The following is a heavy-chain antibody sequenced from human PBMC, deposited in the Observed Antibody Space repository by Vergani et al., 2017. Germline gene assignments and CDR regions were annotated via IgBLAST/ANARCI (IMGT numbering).Heavy chain of an antibody. CDR1: GYTFTSYD. J-gene: IGHJ6*02. CDR3: ATGSRGIAGYYYYGMYV. CDR2: MNPNSGNT. V-gene: IGHV1-8*01. D-gene: IGHD2-21*01. Sequence: QVQLVQSGAEVKKPGASVKVSCKASGYTFTSYDLNWVRQATGQGLEWMGWMNPNSGNTGYAQKFKGRVTMTRNTSISTAYMELSSLRSEDTAVYYCATGSRGIAGYYYYGMYVWGQGTTVTVSS.